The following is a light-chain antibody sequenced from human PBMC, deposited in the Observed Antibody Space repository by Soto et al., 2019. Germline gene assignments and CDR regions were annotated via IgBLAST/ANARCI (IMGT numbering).Light chain of an antibody. J-gene: IGKJ1*01. V-gene: IGKV3-15*01. Sequence: EIVMTQSPATLSVSPGEKATLPCRASQSVSSDLAWYQQKPGQAPRLFIYGASTRATGIPARFSGSGSGTEFTLTISSLQSEDFAVYYCQQYEKWPWTFGQGTKV. CDR3: QQYEKWPWT. CDR1: QSVSSD. CDR2: GAS.